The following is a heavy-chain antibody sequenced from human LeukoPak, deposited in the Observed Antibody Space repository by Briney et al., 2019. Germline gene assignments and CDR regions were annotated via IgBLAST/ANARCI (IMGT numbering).Heavy chain of an antibody. D-gene: IGHD6-13*01. Sequence: GGSLRLSCAASGFTFSRYAMSWVRQAPGKRLEWVSAICVSGGSKYYVYSVKGRFTISSDNSKNTLYLQMNSLRAEDTAVYYCAKAMSTGIAAAGAKYWGQGTLVTVSS. V-gene: IGHV3-23*01. CDR2: ICVSGGSK. CDR3: AKAMSTGIAAAGAKY. J-gene: IGHJ4*02. CDR1: GFTFSRYA.